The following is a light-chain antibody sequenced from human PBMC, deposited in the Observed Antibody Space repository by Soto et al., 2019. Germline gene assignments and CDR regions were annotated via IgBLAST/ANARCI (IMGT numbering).Light chain of an antibody. CDR3: QQYYTTPLT. Sequence: DIVLTQSPDSLAVSLGERATINCKSSQSVFYSSYSKNYLAWYQQKPGQPPKMLLYWASTRESGVPDRFSGSGSGTDFTLTISSLQAEDVAAYYCQQYYTTPLTFGGGTKVEIK. CDR2: WAS. V-gene: IGKV4-1*01. CDR1: QSVFYSSYSKNY. J-gene: IGKJ4*01.